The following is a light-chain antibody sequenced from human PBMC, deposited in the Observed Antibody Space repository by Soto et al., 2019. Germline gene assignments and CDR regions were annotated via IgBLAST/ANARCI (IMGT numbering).Light chain of an antibody. CDR2: DAS. Sequence: DIQMTQSPSTLSASVGDRVTITCRASQNINRRLAWYQQKPGKAPNLLIYDASSLESGVPARFSGGGSGTEFTLTISGLQPDDFSTFYCQQYNNYPWTFGQGTKVEIK. V-gene: IGKV1-5*01. CDR3: QQYNNYPWT. J-gene: IGKJ1*01. CDR1: QNINRR.